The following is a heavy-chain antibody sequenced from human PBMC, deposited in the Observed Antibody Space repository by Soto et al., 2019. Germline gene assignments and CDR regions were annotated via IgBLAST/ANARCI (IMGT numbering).Heavy chain of an antibody. CDR1: GGSISSYY. V-gene: IGHV4-59*08. D-gene: IGHD5-18*01. CDR3: ARRIQYYYGLDV. J-gene: IGHJ6*02. Sequence: QVQLQESGPGLVKPSETLSLTCTVSGGSISSYYWTWIRQPPGKGLEWIGYIYDTGSTNYNPSLKSRATRSLDTPKNQFSLKLSSVTAADAAVYYCARRIQYYYGLDVWGQGTTVTVSS. CDR2: IYDTGST.